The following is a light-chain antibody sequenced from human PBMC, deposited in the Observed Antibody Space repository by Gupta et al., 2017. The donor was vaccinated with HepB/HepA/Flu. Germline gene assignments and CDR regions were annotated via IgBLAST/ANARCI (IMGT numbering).Light chain of an antibody. V-gene: IGKV1-12*02. CDR1: QDISTW. Sequence: DIQMTQSPSSVSASVGDRVTITCRASQDISTWLAWYQHRPGKAPKLLIYSASRVESGVPSRFSGSGSGTDFTLTISSRQPEDFATYYCQQGNSFPFTFGGGTKLEIK. CDR3: QQGNSFPFT. J-gene: IGKJ4*01. CDR2: SAS.